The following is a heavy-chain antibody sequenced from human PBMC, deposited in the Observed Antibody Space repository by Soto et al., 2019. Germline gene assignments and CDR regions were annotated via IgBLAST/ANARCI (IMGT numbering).Heavy chain of an antibody. V-gene: IGHV3-73*01. J-gene: IGHJ6*02. Sequence: VQLVESGGGVVQPGRSLRLSCAASGFTFSSYAMHWVRQASGKGLEWVGRIRSKANSYATAYAASVKGRFTISRDDSKNTAYLQMNSLKTEDTAVYYCTRPGSSGWYGGDVWGQGTTVTVSS. CDR3: TRPGSSGWYGGDV. D-gene: IGHD6-19*01. CDR1: GFTFSSYA. CDR2: IRSKANSYAT.